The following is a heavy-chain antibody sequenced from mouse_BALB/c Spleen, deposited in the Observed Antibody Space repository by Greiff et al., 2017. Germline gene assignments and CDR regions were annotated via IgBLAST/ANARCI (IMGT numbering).Heavy chain of an antibody. Sequence: ESGPGLVKPSQSLSLTCSVTGYSITSGYYWNWIRQFPGNKLEWMGYISYDGSNNYNPSLKNRISITRDTSKNQFFLKLNSVTTEDTATYYCARVTAHFDYWGQGTTLTVSS. V-gene: IGHV3-6*02. J-gene: IGHJ2*01. D-gene: IGHD4-1*01. CDR3: ARVTAHFDY. CDR1: GYSITSGYY. CDR2: ISYDGSN.